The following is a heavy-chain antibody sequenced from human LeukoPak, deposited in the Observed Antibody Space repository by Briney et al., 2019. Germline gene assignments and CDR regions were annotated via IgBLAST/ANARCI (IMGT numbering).Heavy chain of an antibody. Sequence: GGSLRLSCAASGFTFSSYSMNWVRQAPGKGLEWVSYISSSSSTIYYADSVKGRFTISRDNAKNSLYLQMNSLRAEDTAVYYCARDLAVVRYYYGMDVWGQGTTVTVSS. D-gene: IGHD2-2*01. CDR1: GFTFSSYS. V-gene: IGHV3-48*01. CDR3: ARDLAVVRYYYGMDV. J-gene: IGHJ6*02. CDR2: ISSSSSTI.